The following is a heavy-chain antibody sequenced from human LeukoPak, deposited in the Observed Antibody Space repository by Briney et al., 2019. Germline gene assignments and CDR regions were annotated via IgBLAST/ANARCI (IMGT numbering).Heavy chain of an antibody. J-gene: IGHJ6*03. CDR2: IYYSGST. CDR3: AREGAPTSYYYYMDV. D-gene: IGHD1-26*01. CDR1: GGSFSGYY. Sequence: PSETLSLTCAVYGGSFSGYYWSWIRQPPGKGLEWIGYIYYSGSTNYNPSLKSRVTISVDTSKNQFSLKLSSVTAADTAVYYCAREGAPTSYYYYMDVWGKGTTVTVSS. V-gene: IGHV4-59*01.